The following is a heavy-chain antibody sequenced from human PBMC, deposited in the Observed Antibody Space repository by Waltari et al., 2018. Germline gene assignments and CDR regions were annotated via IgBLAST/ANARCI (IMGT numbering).Heavy chain of an antibody. CDR3: AKDRYNWNHAFDI. CDR2: ISYDGSNK. D-gene: IGHD1-20*01. V-gene: IGHV3-30*18. CDR1: GFTFNSYG. Sequence: QVQLVESGGGVVQPGRSLRLSCAASGFTFNSYGMHWVRQAPGKGPEWVAVISYDGSNKYYADSVKDRFTISRDNSKNTLYLQMNSLRAEDTALYYCAKDRYNWNHAFDIWGPGTMVTVSS. J-gene: IGHJ3*02.